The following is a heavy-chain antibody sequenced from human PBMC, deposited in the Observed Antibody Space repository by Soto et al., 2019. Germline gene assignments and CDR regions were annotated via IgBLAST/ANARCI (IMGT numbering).Heavy chain of an antibody. V-gene: IGHV3-74*01. CDR3: ARGSSSSWYGGALDI. Sequence: GESLKISCAASGFTFSSYWMHWVRQAPGKGLVWVSRINSDGSSTSYADSVKGRFTISRDNAKSTLFLQMNCLRAEDTAVYYCARGSSSSWYGGALDIWGQGTVVTVSS. J-gene: IGHJ3*02. CDR1: GFTFSSYW. CDR2: INSDGSST. D-gene: IGHD6-13*01.